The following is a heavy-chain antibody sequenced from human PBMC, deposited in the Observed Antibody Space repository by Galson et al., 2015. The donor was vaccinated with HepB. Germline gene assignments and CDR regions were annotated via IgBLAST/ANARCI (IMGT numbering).Heavy chain of an antibody. CDR2: IYPGDSDT. Sequence: QSGAEVKKPGESLKISCKGSGYSFTSYWIGWVRQMPGKGLEWMGIIYPGDSDTRYSPSFQGQVTISADKSISTAYLQWSSLKASDTAMYYCARFDCSSTSCPDAFDIWGQGTMVTVSS. D-gene: IGHD2-2*01. V-gene: IGHV5-51*03. CDR1: GYSFTSYW. CDR3: ARFDCSSTSCPDAFDI. J-gene: IGHJ3*02.